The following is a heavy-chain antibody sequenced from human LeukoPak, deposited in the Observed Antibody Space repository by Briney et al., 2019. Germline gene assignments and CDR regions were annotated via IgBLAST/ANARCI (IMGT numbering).Heavy chain of an antibody. CDR3: ARVTTVTTVHIDY. V-gene: IGHV4-38-2*02. CDR2: IYHSGST. CDR1: GYSISSGYY. Sequence: SETLSLTCTVSGYSISSGYYWGWIRQPPGQGLEWIGSIYHSGSTYYNPSLKSRVTISVDTSKNQFSLKLSSVTAADTAVYYCARVTTVTTVHIDYWGQGTLVTVSS. D-gene: IGHD4-17*01. J-gene: IGHJ4*02.